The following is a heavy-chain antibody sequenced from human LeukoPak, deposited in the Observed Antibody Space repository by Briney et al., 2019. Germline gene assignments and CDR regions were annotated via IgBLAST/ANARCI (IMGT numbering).Heavy chain of an antibody. CDR3: ARRGNGYSGEFDY. CDR2: IYYSGNT. Sequence: SETLSLTCTVSGGSISSYYWSWIRQPPGKGLEWIGYIYYSGNTNYNPSLKSRVSISVETSKNQFSLRLTSVTAADTAVYYCARRGNGYSGEFDYWGQGTLVTVSS. J-gene: IGHJ4*02. V-gene: IGHV4-59*08. D-gene: IGHD5-18*01. CDR1: GGSISSYY.